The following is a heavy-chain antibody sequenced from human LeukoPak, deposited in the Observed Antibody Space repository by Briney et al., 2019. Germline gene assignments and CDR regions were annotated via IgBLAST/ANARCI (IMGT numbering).Heavy chain of an antibody. J-gene: IGHJ4*02. CDR3: AKSFGPGSFFDY. Sequence: PGGSLRLSCAASGFTFSSYAMSWVRQAPGKGLEWVSAISGSGGSTYYADSVKGRFTISRDNSKNTLFLQMNSLRAEDTAVYYCAKSFGPGSFFDYWGQGTLVTVSS. V-gene: IGHV3-23*01. D-gene: IGHD3-10*01. CDR2: ISGSGGST. CDR1: GFTFSSYA.